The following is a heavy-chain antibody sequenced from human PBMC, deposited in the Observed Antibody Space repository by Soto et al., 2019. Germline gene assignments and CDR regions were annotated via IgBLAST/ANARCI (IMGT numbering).Heavy chain of an antibody. CDR3: ARGYGSSGYHDAFDI. Sequence: ASVKVSCKASGYTFTGYYMHWVRQAPGQGLEWMGWINPNSGGTNYAQKFQGRVTMTRDTSISTAYMELSRLRSDDTAVYYCARGYGSSGYHDAFDIWGQGTMVTVSS. J-gene: IGHJ3*02. V-gene: IGHV1-2*02. CDR2: INPNSGGT. D-gene: IGHD3-22*01. CDR1: GYTFTGYY.